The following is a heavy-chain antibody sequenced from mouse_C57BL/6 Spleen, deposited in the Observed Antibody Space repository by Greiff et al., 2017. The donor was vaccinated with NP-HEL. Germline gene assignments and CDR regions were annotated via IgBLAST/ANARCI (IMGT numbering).Heavy chain of an antibody. D-gene: IGHD1-1*01. J-gene: IGHJ2*01. CDR3: ARSPFTTVARRDFDY. Sequence: QVQLQQSGAELARPGASVKMSCKASGYTFTSYTMHWVKQRPGQGLEWIGYINPSSGYTKYNQKFQDKATLTADKSSSTAYMQLSSLTSEDSAVYYCARSPFTTVARRDFDYWGQGTTLTGSS. V-gene: IGHV1-4*01. CDR2: INPSSGYT. CDR1: GYTFTSYT.